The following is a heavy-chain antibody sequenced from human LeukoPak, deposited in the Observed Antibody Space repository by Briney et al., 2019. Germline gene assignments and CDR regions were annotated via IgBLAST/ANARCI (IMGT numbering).Heavy chain of an antibody. CDR3: ARDSPDYGGKGFDY. D-gene: IGHD4-23*01. J-gene: IGHJ4*02. Sequence: GGSLRLSCAASGFTFSSYAMSWVRQAPGKGLEWVSVIYSGGSTYYADSVKGRFTISRDNSKNSLYLQMNSLRAEDTAIYYYARDSPDYGGKGFDYWGQGTLVTVSS. CDR2: IYSGGST. V-gene: IGHV3-23*03. CDR1: GFTFSSYA.